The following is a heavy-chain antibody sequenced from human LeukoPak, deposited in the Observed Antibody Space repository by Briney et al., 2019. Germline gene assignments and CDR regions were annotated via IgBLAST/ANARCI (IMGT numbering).Heavy chain of an antibody. V-gene: IGHV3-21*01. CDR3: ARGYYSDNTGYWAPFDY. D-gene: IGHD3-22*01. CDR2: ISSGSGYI. Sequence: GGSLRLSCAASGFTFSSYAMSWVRQAPGKGLEWVSSISSGSGYIYYADSVKGRFTISRDNAKNSLYLQMNSLRAEDTAVYYCARGYYSDNTGYWAPFDYWGQGTLVTVSS. CDR1: GFTFSSYA. J-gene: IGHJ4*02.